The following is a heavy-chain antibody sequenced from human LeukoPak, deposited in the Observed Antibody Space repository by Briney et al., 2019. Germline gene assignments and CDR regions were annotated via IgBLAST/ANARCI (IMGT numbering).Heavy chain of an antibody. Sequence: SETLSLTCAVSGASITSGGFSWSWIRQPPGRGLEWIGYFFYTGSTYYSPSLKSRVTISVDTSKNQFSLILSSLTAADTAVYYCARGTYTLTTDAFDIWGQGTMVTVSS. J-gene: IGHJ3*02. CDR3: ARGTYTLTTDAFDI. D-gene: IGHD2-2*02. V-gene: IGHV4-30-4*07. CDR1: GASITSGGFS. CDR2: FFYTGST.